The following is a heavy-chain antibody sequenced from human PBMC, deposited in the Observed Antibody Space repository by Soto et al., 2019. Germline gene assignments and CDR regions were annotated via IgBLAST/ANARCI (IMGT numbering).Heavy chain of an antibody. CDR3: AKGPLITGPGMF. CDR1: GFTFSSYA. D-gene: IGHD3-10*01. J-gene: IGHJ4*02. V-gene: IGHV3-23*01. Sequence: EVQLLESGGGLVQPGGSLRLSCAASGFTFSSYAMSWVRQAPGKGLEWVSAISGSGGSTYYADSVKGRFTISRDNAKNSLYLQMSSLTAEDMAVYYCAKGPLITGPGMFWGQGTLVTVSS. CDR2: ISGSGGST.